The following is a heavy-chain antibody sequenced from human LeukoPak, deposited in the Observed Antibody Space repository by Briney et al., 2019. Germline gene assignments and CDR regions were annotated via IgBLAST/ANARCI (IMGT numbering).Heavy chain of an antibody. Sequence: ASVTVSCKASGYSFSTYPISWVRQAPGQGLDWVGGIIPIFGSPTFAPKFQGRVAFTADESTATAYMELRSLRSEDTAVYYCARRIDTGASFMDVWGEGTTVTVSS. D-gene: IGHD3-22*01. CDR1: GYSFSTYP. CDR3: ARRIDTGASFMDV. CDR2: IIPIFGSP. J-gene: IGHJ6*04. V-gene: IGHV1-69*13.